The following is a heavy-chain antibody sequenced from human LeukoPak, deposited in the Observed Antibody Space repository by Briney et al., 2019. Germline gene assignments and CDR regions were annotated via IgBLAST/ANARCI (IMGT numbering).Heavy chain of an antibody. V-gene: IGHV3-30*18. Sequence: ARSLRLSCAASGFTFSSHGMHWVRQAPGKGLEWVAVISYDGSNKYYADSVKGRFTISRDNSKNTLYLQMNSLRAEDTAVYYCAKPKTAYGDYPNSFDYWGQGTLVTVSS. J-gene: IGHJ4*02. CDR1: GFTFSSHG. CDR3: AKPKTAYGDYPNSFDY. D-gene: IGHD4-17*01. CDR2: ISYDGSNK.